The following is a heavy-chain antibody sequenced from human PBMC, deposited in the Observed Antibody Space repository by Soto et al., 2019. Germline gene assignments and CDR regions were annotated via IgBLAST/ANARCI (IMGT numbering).Heavy chain of an antibody. J-gene: IGHJ4*02. CDR3: ARSGVLAARPPDY. CDR1: GGSISSYY. Sequence: SETLSLTCTVSGGSISSYYWSWIRQPPGKGLEWIGYIYYSGSTNYNPSLKSRVTISVDTSKNQFSLKLSSVTAADTAVYYCARSGVLAARPPDYWGQGTLVTVS. V-gene: IGHV4-59*01. D-gene: IGHD6-6*01. CDR2: IYYSGST.